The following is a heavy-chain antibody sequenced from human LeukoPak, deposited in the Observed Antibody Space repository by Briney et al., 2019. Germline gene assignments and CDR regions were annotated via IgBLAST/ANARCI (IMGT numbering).Heavy chain of an antibody. CDR3: ARLGHSDCSSTSCHEYYFDY. CDR1: GYTFTSYG. D-gene: IGHD2-2*01. Sequence: ASVKVSCKASGYTFTSYGISWVRQAPGQGLEWVGWISAYNGNTNYAQKLQGRVTMTTDTSTSTAYMELRSLRSDDTAVYYCARLGHSDCSSTSCHEYYFDYWGQGTLVTVSS. V-gene: IGHV1-18*01. J-gene: IGHJ4*02. CDR2: ISAYNGNT.